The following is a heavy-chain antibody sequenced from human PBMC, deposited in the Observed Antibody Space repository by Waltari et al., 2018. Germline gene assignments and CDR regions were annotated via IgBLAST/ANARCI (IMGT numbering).Heavy chain of an antibody. CDR2: IYQSGSP. J-gene: IGHJ3*02. CDR3: ARVFTKSDAFDI. V-gene: IGHV4-4*02. Sequence: QVQLQESGPGLVKPSGTLSLTCAVSGGSISSRNWWSWVRQPPGKGLEWIGEIYQSGSPDYIPSLKSRFTISVDKSKNQFSLKLSSVPAADPAVYYCARVFTKSDAFDIWGQETMVTVAS. CDR1: GGSISSRNW. D-gene: IGHD2-8*01.